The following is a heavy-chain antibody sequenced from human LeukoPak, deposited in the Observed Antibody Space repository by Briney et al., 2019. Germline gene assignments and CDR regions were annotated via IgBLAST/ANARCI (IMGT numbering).Heavy chain of an antibody. Sequence: GGSLRLSCAASGFAFSSFALSWVRQAPGKGLEFVSVMSGSGYSTYYADSVKGRFTISRDNSKNTVFLQMNSLRAEDTAVYYCANRDYWGQGTLVTVSS. CDR2: MSGSGYST. CDR3: ANRDY. CDR1: GFAFSSFA. J-gene: IGHJ4*02. V-gene: IGHV3-23*01.